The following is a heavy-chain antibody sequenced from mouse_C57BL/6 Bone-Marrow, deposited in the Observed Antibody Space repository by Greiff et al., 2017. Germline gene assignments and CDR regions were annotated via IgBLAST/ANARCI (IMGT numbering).Heavy chain of an antibody. CDR2: ISSGGSYT. J-gene: IGHJ1*03. V-gene: IGHV5-6*01. D-gene: IGHD1-1*01. Sequence: VQLQQSGGDLVKPGGSLKLSCAASGFTFSSSGMSWVRQTPDKRLEWVATISSGGSYTNYPDSVKGRFTITRDNAKNTLYLQMSSLKSEDTAMYYCARRLRWYVDVWGTGTAVTVSA. CDR3: ARRLRWYVDV. CDR1: GFTFSSSG.